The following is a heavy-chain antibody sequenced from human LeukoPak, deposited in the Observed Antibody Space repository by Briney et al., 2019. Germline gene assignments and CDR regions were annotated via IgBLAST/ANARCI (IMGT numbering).Heavy chain of an antibody. CDR3: TKDMVTHDAFDI. D-gene: IGHD2-8*01. J-gene: IGHJ3*02. CDR2: IKGKTDGDGGTR. Sequence: GGSLRLSCAASGFTFSNAWMNWVRQAPGKGLEWVGHIKGKTDGDGGTRDYAAPVKGRFSISRDDSKNTLYLQMNSLKTEDTGVYYCTKDMVTHDAFDIWGQGTVVTVSS. V-gene: IGHV3-15*01. CDR1: GFTFSNAW.